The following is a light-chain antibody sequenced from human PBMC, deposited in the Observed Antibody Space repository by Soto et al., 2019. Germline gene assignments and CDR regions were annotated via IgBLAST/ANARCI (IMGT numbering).Light chain of an antibody. Sequence: QSALTQPPSASGSPGQSVTISCTGTSSDVGGYNYVSWYQQHPGKAPKRIIYEVSKRPSGVPDRFSGPKSGNTASLTVSGLQAEDEAEVYCSSYAGSNTLLFGGGTKVTVL. CDR1: SSDVGGYNY. CDR2: EVS. CDR3: SSYAGSNTLL. J-gene: IGLJ2*01. V-gene: IGLV2-8*01.